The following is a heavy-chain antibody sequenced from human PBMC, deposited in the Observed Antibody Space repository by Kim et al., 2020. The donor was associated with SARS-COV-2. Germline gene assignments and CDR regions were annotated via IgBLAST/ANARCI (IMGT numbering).Heavy chain of an antibody. J-gene: IGHJ4*02. CDR2: IYHSGST. CDR1: GGSISSSNW. V-gene: IGHV4-4*02. CDR3: ARDRVVAATPGLFDY. D-gene: IGHD2-15*01. Sequence: SETLSLTCAVSGGSISSSNWWSWVRQPPGKGLEWIGEIYHSGSTNYNPSLKSRVTISVDKSKNQFSLKLSSVTAADTAVYYCARDRVVAATPGLFDYWGQGTLVTVSS.